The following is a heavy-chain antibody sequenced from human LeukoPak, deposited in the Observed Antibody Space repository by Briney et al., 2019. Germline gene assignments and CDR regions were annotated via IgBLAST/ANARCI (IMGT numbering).Heavy chain of an antibody. J-gene: IGHJ4*02. V-gene: IGHV1-2*02. CDR3: ARAGKSLVYCSGGSCYFDY. CDR2: INPNSGGT. CDR1: GYTFTGYY. Sequence: ASVKVSCKASGYTFTGYYMHWVRPAPGQGLEWMGWINPNSGGTNYAQKFQGRVTMTRDTSISPAYMELSTLRSDDTAVYYCARAGKSLVYCSGGSCYFDYWGQGTLVTVSS. D-gene: IGHD2-15*01.